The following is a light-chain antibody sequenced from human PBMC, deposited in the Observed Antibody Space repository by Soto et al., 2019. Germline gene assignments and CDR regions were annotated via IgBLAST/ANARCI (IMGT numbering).Light chain of an antibody. CDR3: QQYSTFWT. J-gene: IGKJ1*01. CDR2: ETS. CDR1: RSLTRW. Sequence: DIQMSQSPSTLSASVGDTVTISCRASRSLTRWLAWYQQKPGKAPELLIYETSILQSGVPSRFSAGGSGTDFTLTISGLQPDDIAAYDCQQYSTFWTFGQGTRV. V-gene: IGKV1-5*03.